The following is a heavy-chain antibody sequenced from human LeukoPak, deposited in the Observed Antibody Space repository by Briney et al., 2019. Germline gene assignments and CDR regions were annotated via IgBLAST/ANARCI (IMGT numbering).Heavy chain of an antibody. Sequence: GGSLRLSCAASGFTFSNYWMSWVRQAPGKGLEWVANIKQDGSEKYYVDSVKGRFTISRDNAKHSLYLQMNSLRGEDTAIYYCARDKSYGDSEDFWGQGTLVTVSS. CDR1: GFTFSNYW. CDR2: IKQDGSEK. D-gene: IGHD4-17*01. CDR3: ARDKSYGDSEDF. V-gene: IGHV3-7*05. J-gene: IGHJ4*02.